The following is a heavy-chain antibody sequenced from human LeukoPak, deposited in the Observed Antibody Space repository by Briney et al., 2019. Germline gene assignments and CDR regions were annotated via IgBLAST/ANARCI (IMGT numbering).Heavy chain of an antibody. CDR2: ISAYNGNT. CDR3: ARVLDYDYVWGSYRPGEYYYYMDV. CDR1: GYTFTSYG. V-gene: IGHV1-18*01. Sequence: ASVKVSCKASGYTFTSYGISWVRQAPGQGLEWMGWISAYNGNTNYAQKLQGRVTMTTDTSTSTAYMELRSLRSDDTAVYYCARVLDYDYVWGSYRPGEYYYYMDVWGKGTTVTISS. J-gene: IGHJ6*03. D-gene: IGHD3-16*02.